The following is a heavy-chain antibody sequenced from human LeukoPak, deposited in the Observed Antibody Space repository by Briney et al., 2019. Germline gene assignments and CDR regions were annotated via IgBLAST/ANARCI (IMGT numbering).Heavy chain of an antibody. V-gene: IGHV4-4*07. CDR2: IYTGGST. Sequence: SETLSLTCTVSGGSISSYYRSWIRQPAGKGLEWIGRIYTGGSTNYNPSLKSRVTMSVDTSKNQFSLKLSSVTAADTAVYYCARDEKRYYDFWSGYDAFDIWGQGTMVTVSS. CDR1: GGSISSYY. CDR3: ARDEKRYYDFWSGYDAFDI. J-gene: IGHJ3*02. D-gene: IGHD3-3*01.